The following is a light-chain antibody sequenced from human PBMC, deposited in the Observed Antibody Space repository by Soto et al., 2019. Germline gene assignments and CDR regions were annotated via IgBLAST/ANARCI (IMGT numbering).Light chain of an antibody. CDR2: YDS. Sequence: SYELTQPPSVSVAPGKTARITCGGNNIGSKSVHWYQQKPGQAPVLVIYYDSDRPSGIPERFSGSNSGNTATLTISRGEAGDEADYYWQVWDSSSALVVFGGGTKLTVL. V-gene: IGLV3-21*04. J-gene: IGLJ3*02. CDR1: NIGSKS. CDR3: QVWDSSSALVV.